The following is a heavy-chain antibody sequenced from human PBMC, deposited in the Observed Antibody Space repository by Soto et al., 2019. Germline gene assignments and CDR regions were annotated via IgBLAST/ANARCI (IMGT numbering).Heavy chain of an antibody. CDR1: GGSISSSSYY. CDR3: VRSRSSWSPEWFDP. Sequence: LSLTCTVSGGSISSSSYYWGWIRPPPGKGLEWIGSIYYSGSTYYNPSLKSRVTISVDTSKNQFSLKLSSVTAADTAVYYCVRSRSSWSPEWFDPWGQGTLVTVS. D-gene: IGHD6-13*01. J-gene: IGHJ5*02. V-gene: IGHV4-39*01. CDR2: IYYSGST.